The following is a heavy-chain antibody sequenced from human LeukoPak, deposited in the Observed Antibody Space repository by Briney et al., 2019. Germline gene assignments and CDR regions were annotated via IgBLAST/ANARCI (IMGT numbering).Heavy chain of an antibody. V-gene: IGHV4-39*07. CDR3: AKGVDIVANSYPD. CDR1: GGSISSSSYY. Sequence: ETSETLSLTCTVSGGSISSSSYYWGWIRQPPGKGLEWIGSIYHSGSTYYNPSPKSRVTISVDTSKNQFSLKLSSVTAADTAVYYCAKGVDIVANSYPDWGQGTLVTVSS. D-gene: IGHD5-12*01. J-gene: IGHJ4*02. CDR2: IYHSGST.